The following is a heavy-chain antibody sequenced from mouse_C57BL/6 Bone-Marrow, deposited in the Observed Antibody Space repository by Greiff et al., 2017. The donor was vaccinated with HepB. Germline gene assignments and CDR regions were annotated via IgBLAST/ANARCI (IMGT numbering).Heavy chain of an antibody. Sequence: VKLMESGPGLVAPSQSLSITCTVSGFSLTSYGVHWVRQPPGKGLEWLVVIWSDGSTTYNSALKSRLSISKDNSKSQVFLKMNSLQTDDTAMYYCARDCSGNYVGYAMDYWGQGTSVTVSS. CDR3: ARDCSGNYVGYAMDY. CDR2: IWSDGST. V-gene: IGHV2-6*03. D-gene: IGHD2-1*01. CDR1: GFSLTSYG. J-gene: IGHJ4*01.